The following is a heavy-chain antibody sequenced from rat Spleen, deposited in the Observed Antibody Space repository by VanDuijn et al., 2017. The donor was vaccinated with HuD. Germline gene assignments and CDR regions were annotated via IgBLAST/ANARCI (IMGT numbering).Heavy chain of an antibody. CDR2: IIYDGSSI. Sequence: EVQLVESDGGLVQPGRSLKLSCAASGFTFSDYAMAWVRQVPKKSLEWVATIIYDGSSIYYRDSVRGRFTISRDNAKNTQYLQMDSLRSEDTATYYCARQELRIIPTLDYWGQGVMVTVSS. D-gene: IGHD1-6*01. J-gene: IGHJ2*01. V-gene: IGHV5-17*01. CDR3: ARQELRIIPTLDY. CDR1: GFTFSDYA.